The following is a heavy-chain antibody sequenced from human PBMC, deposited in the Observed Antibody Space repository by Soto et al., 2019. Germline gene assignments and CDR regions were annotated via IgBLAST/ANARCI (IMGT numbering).Heavy chain of an antibody. Sequence: EAQLVESGGGLVQPGGSLRLSCAASGFTFSVYTMHWVRQSPGKGVEWISSITSSGTTISYADSVKGRFTISRDNAKSSLFLQMDTLRDEDTAVYYCARDGYSTSSDWPWFDPWGQGTLVTVSS. V-gene: IGHV3-48*02. CDR2: ITSSGTTI. CDR3: ARDGYSTSSDWPWFDP. J-gene: IGHJ5*02. CDR1: GFTFSVYT. D-gene: IGHD6-6*01.